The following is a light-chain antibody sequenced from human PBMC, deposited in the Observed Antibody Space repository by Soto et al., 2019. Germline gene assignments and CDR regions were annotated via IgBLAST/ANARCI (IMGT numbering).Light chain of an antibody. CDR3: LQDINYPWP. CDR2: RTS. Sequence: EIVLTQSPATLSVSPGERATLSCRASQSISRNLAGYQQKPGQDPRLLMFRTSSRATGFPARFRGSGSGTEFNLTISSLQSEDSATYYCLQDINYPWPFGQGTKVDIK. V-gene: IGKV3-15*01. J-gene: IGKJ1*01. CDR1: QSISRN.